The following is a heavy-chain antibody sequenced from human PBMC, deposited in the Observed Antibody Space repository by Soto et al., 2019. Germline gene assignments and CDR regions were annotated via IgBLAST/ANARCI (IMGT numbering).Heavy chain of an antibody. CDR3: ASSYYYDSLPGY. Sequence: TLSLTCAVSGVSISSGGYSWSWIRQPPGKGLEWIGYIYYSGSTYYNPSLKSRVTISVDTSKNQFSLKLSSVTAADTAVYYCASSYYYDSLPGYWGQGTLVTVSS. D-gene: IGHD3-22*01. CDR1: GVSISSGGYS. V-gene: IGHV4-30-2*05. J-gene: IGHJ4*02. CDR2: IYYSGST.